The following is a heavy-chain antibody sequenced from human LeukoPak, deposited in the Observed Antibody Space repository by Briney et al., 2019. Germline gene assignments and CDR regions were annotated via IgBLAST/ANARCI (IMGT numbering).Heavy chain of an antibody. CDR3: ARSFTIVGVVIKTLPGDV. Sequence: GGSLRLSCAASGFTFSSYWMSWVRQAPGKGLEWVSGMNSDGSPFYADSVKGRFTVYRDNSKNTLYLQMNSLRAEDTAVYYCARSFTIVGVVIKTLPGDVWGKGTTVTVSS. J-gene: IGHJ6*04. D-gene: IGHD3-3*01. V-gene: IGHV3-53*01. CDR2: MNSDGSP. CDR1: GFTFSSYW.